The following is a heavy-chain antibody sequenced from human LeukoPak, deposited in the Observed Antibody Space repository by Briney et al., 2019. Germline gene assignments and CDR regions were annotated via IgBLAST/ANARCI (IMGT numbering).Heavy chain of an antibody. CDR1: GFTFSTYD. Sequence: LPGRSLRLSCAASGFTFSTYDMSWVRQAPGKGLEWVSTISGSGGSTYYADSVKGRFTISRDISKNTLYLQMNSLRDEDTAVYYCAKHGSWYEDFDYWGQGKLVTVSS. V-gene: IGHV3-23*01. J-gene: IGHJ4*02. CDR2: ISGSGGST. D-gene: IGHD6-13*01. CDR3: AKHGSWYEDFDY.